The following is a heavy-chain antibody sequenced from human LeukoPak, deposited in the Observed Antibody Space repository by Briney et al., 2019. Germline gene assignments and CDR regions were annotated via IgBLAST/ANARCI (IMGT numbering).Heavy chain of an antibody. J-gene: IGHJ5*02. CDR1: GASISSHY. CDR3: VRGRYSSGWFKDKNWFDP. Sequence: SETLSLTCSVSGASISSHYWSWIRQPPGKGLEWIAYIYHSGTTYYNPSLKSRATISVDTSKNQFSLKLSSVTAADTAVYYCVRGRYSSGWFKDKNWFDPWGQGIPVTVSS. D-gene: IGHD6-19*01. CDR2: IYHSGTT. V-gene: IGHV4-59*11.